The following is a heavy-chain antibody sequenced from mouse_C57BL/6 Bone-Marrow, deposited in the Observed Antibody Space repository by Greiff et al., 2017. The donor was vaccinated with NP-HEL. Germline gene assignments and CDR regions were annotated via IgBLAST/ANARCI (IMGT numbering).Heavy chain of an antibody. J-gene: IGHJ1*03. CDR1: GFTFSDYG. CDR2: ISSGSSTI. CDR3: EGVYYYGSSRDFDV. D-gene: IGHD1-1*01. Sequence: EVQLVESGGGLVKPGGSLKLSCAASGFTFSDYGMHWVRQAPEKGLEWVAYISSGSSTIYYADTVKGRFTISRDNAKNTLFLKMTSLRSEDTAMYYCEGVYYYGSSRDFDVWGTGTTVTVSS. V-gene: IGHV5-17*01.